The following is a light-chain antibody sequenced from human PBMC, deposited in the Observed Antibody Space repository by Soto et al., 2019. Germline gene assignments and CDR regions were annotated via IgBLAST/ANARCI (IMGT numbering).Light chain of an antibody. CDR2: DAS. V-gene: IGKV3-11*01. Sequence: EIVLAQSPATLSLSPGERATLSCRASQSVSISLAWYQQKPGQAPRLLIYDASNRATGIPARFSGSGSGTDFTLTISSLEPEDFAVYYCQQRSNWPRLTFGGGTKVDIK. J-gene: IGKJ4*01. CDR1: QSVSIS. CDR3: QQRSNWPRLT.